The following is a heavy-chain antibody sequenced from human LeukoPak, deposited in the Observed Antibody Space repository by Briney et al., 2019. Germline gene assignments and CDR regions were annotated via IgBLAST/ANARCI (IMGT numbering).Heavy chain of an antibody. D-gene: IGHD5-12*01. CDR2: IIPIFGTA. J-gene: IGHJ4*02. V-gene: IGHV1-69*13. CDR1: GGTFSSYA. CDR3: ARAGGGGYDPVYFDY. Sequence: ASVKVSCKASGGTFSSYAISWVRQAPGQGLEWMGGIIPIFGTANYAQKFQGRVTITADESTSTAYMELSSLRSEDTAVYYCARAGGGGYDPVYFDYWGQGTLVTVSS.